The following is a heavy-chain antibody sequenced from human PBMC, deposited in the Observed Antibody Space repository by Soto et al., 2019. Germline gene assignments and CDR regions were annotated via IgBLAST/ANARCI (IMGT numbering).Heavy chain of an antibody. J-gene: IGHJ3*02. CDR3: ARGGGVGVAGSAAFDM. CDR1: GYPVTAYY. V-gene: IGHV1-2*02. CDR2: INPATGAA. D-gene: IGHD3-3*01. Sequence: QLHLVQSGAVVKKPGASVTVSCSASGYPVTAYYMHWVRQAPGRGLEWMGGINPATGAAKYTQTFQGRVTMTRDTSTSTAFRELSGLTSEDTAVFYCARGGGVGVAGSAAFDMWGQGTLVTVSS.